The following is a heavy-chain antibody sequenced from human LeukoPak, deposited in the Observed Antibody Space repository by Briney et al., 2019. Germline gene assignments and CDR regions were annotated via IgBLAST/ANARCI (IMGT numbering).Heavy chain of an antibody. V-gene: IGHV1-46*01. CDR3: ARDVSDCSGGSCYSYFDY. CDR2: INPSGGNT. D-gene: IGHD2-15*01. J-gene: IGHJ4*02. CDR1: GYTFTSYY. Sequence: ASVKVSCKASGYTFTSYYMHWVRQAPGQGLEWMGIINPSGGNTSYAQKFQGRVTVTRDTSTSTVYMELSSLRSEDTAVYYCARDVSDCSGGSCYSYFDYWGQGSLVTASS.